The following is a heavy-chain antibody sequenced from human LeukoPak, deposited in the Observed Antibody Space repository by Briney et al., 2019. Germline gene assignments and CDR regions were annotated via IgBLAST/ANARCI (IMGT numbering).Heavy chain of an antibody. CDR2: IDTSPHT. V-gene: IGHV4-39*01. D-gene: IGHD5-12*01. CDR1: GDSISGSRYC. Sequence: SETLSLTCTVPGDSISGSRYCWDWVRQPPGEGLGWMGNIDTSPHTHYNPSLKTRITMSVDTSKNQFSLKLNSVTAAATGIYYCPRHSPSAYPGYENAFDIWGQGTLVTVSS. CDR3: PRHSPSAYPGYENAFDI. J-gene: IGHJ3*02.